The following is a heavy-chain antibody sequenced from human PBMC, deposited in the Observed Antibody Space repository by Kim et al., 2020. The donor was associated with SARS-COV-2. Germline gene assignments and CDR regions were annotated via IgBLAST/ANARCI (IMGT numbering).Heavy chain of an antibody. CDR2: INTNTGNP. CDR3: ARDWRNTIFGVFTTKHYGMDV. D-gene: IGHD3-3*01. J-gene: IGHJ6*02. V-gene: IGHV7-4-1*02. CDR1: GYTFTSYA. Sequence: ASVKVSCKASGYTFTSYAMNWVRQAPGQGLEWMGWINTNTGNPTYAQGFTGRVVFSLDTSVSTAYLQISSLKAEDTAVYYCARDWRNTIFGVFTTKHYGMDVWGQGTTVTVSS.